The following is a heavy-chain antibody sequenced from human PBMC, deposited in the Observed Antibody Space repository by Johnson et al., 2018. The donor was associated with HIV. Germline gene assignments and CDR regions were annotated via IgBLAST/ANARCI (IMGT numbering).Heavy chain of an antibody. J-gene: IGHJ3*01. D-gene: IGHD6-6*01. Sequence: VQLVESGGGLVQPGGSMRLSCAASGFTVSSNYMSWVRQAPGKGLVWVSRINKDGSATSYADSVKGRFTISRDNSKNTLYLQINSLRVEDTAVYYCARDQGVWAARPEDAFDVWGQGTMVTVSS. CDR1: GFTVSSNY. CDR2: INKDGSAT. V-gene: IGHV3-66*02. CDR3: ARDQGVWAARPEDAFDV.